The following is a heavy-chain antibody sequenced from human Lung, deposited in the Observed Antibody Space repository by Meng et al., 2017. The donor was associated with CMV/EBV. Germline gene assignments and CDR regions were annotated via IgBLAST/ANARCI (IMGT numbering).Heavy chain of an antibody. CDR2: IYSGGST. V-gene: IGHV3-53*01. CDR3: ASDRGYSDGSLGMDV. CDR1: GFTVSSNY. D-gene: IGHD5-18*01. Sequence: SXKISXAASGFTVSSNYMSCVRQAPGKGLEWVSVIYSGGSTYNADSVKGRFTIPRDNSKNTLYLHMDILRAEDTAVYYCASDRGYSDGSLGMDVWGQGXTVTVSS. J-gene: IGHJ6*02.